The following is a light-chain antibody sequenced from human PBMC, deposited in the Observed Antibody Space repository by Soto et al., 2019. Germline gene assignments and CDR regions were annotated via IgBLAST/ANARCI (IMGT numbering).Light chain of an antibody. J-gene: IGKJ2*01. CDR2: AAS. CDR1: QTISSY. Sequence: DIQMTQSPSSLSASVGDRVTITCRASQTISSYLNWYQQKPGKAPKLLIYAASSLQSGVPSTFSGSGSGTNFTLTISSLQPQDLETYYCQQSYSTPYTFGQGTKVDI. CDR3: QQSYSTPYT. V-gene: IGKV1-39*01.